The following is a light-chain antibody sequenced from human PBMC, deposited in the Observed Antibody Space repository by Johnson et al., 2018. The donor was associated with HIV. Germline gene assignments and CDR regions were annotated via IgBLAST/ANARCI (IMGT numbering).Light chain of an antibody. CDR3: GTWDSSLRVGF. CDR2: DNN. Sequence: QSVLTQPPSVSAAPGQKVTISCSGSSSNIGNNYASWYQHLPGTAPKLLIYDNNKRPSGIPDRFSGSKSGTSATLGITGLQTGDEADYYCGTWDSSLRVGFFGTGTKVTVL. J-gene: IGLJ1*01. CDR1: SSNIGNNY. V-gene: IGLV1-51*01.